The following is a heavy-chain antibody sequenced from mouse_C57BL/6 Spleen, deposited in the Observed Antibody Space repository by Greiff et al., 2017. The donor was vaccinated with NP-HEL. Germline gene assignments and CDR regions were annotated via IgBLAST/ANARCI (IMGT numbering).Heavy chain of an antibody. V-gene: IGHV8-5*01. CDR1: GFSLSTSNMG. D-gene: IGHD1-1*01. J-gene: IGHJ4*01. CDR3: ARFTTVVEAMDY. CDR2: IWWNDDK. Sequence: QVTLKVSGPGILQPSQTLSLTCSFSGFSLSTSNMGIGWIRQPSGKGLEWLAHIWWNDDKYSNPSLKSRLTISKDTSINQVFLKITSVDTADTATYYCARFTTVVEAMDYWGQGTSVTVSS.